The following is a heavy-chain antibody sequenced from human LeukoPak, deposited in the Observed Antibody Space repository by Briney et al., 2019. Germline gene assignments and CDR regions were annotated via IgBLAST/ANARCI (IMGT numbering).Heavy chain of an antibody. CDR2: INDRGDTI. CDR1: GFTFSSYE. V-gene: IGHV3-48*03. CDR3: ARTVGATDSLDY. D-gene: IGHD1-26*01. J-gene: IGHJ4*02. Sequence: PGGSLRLSCAASGFTFSSYEMNWVRQAPGKGLEWVSYINDRGDTIYYAESVKGRFTISRDNAKTSLYLQMNSLRADDTAVYYCARTVGATDSLDYWGQGTLVTVSP.